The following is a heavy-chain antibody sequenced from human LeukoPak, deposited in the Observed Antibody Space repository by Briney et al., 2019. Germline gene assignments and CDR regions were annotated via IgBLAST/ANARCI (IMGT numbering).Heavy chain of an antibody. CDR2: IIPIFGTA. J-gene: IGHJ4*02. CDR1: GGTFSSYA. Sequence: SVKVSCKASGGTFSSYAISWVRQAPGQGLEWMGGIIPIFGTANYAQKFQGRVTITADESTSTAYMELSSLRSEDTAVYYCAREAATRGSGSYLYYFDYWGQGTLITVSS. V-gene: IGHV1-69*13. CDR3: AREAATRGSGSYLYYFDY. D-gene: IGHD3-10*01.